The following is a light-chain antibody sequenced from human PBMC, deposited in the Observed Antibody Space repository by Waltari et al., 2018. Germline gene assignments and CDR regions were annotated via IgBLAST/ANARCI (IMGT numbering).Light chain of an antibody. J-gene: IGLJ2*01. CDR3: AAWDDSLSAVP. V-gene: IGLV1-47*01. CDR1: NSNIGSNS. Sequence: QSVLTQPPSTSGTPGQRVTISCSGSNSNIGSNSVYWYQQVPAMAPKLLIYTNHLRPSGLLYRFSGSNSGTTASLAISALRSEDEADYYCAAWDDSLSAVPFGGGTKVTVL. CDR2: TNH.